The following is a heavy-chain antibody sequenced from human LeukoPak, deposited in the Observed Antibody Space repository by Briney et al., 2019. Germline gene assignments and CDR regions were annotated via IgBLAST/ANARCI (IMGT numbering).Heavy chain of an antibody. Sequence: GGSLRLSCAASGFTVSINYMSWVRQAPGKGPEWISIIYRSVDTYYADPGKGRFTISRDNSKNTLYLQMNRLRAEDTAMYYCARDKRYCSSGRCWGVQFGPWGQGTLVTVSS. D-gene: IGHD2-15*01. J-gene: IGHJ5*02. CDR3: ARDKRYCSSGRCWGVQFGP. V-gene: IGHV3-66*01. CDR2: IYRSVDT. CDR1: GFTVSINY.